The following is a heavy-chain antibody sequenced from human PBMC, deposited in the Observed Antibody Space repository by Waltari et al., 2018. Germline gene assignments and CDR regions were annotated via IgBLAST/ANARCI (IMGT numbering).Heavy chain of an antibody. V-gene: IGHV1-69*05. J-gene: IGHJ3*02. D-gene: IGHD3-10*01. CDR1: GGIFTNYA. Sequence: QVQLVQSGAEVKRPGSSVKVSCRASGGIFTNYAISWVRQAPGQGDEWLGGISPSIGTANSAQKFQGRLTSTSDESTSTAYMELSSLRPEDTAVYFCARDLGAMKVTSALEIWGQGTRVTVSS. CDR2: ISPSIGTA. CDR3: ARDLGAMKVTSALEI.